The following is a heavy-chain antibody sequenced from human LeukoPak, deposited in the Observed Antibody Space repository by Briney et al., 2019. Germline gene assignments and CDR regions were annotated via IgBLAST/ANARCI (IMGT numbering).Heavy chain of an antibody. J-gene: IGHJ4*02. CDR1: VYTFSDYY. CDR3: AIHNYDFDFDS. CDR2: ISPKSGGT. D-gene: IGHD3-3*01. V-gene: IGHV1-2*02. Sequence: ASVKVSCKASVYTFSDYYIHWVRQAPGQGLEWMGWISPKSGGTNYAQNYQGRVTMTRDTSINTAYMELSRLRPDDTAVYYCAIHNYDFDFDSWGQGALVAVSS.